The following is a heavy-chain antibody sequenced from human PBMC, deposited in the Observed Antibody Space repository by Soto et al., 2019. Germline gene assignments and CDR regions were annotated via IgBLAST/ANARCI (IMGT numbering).Heavy chain of an antibody. CDR3: TGEEAGYSCSWHEY. V-gene: IGHV3-21*02. CDR1: GFSIKTYS. Sequence: DVQLVESGGGLVKPGGSLRLSCSASGFSIKTYSMNWVRQAPGKGLEWVSAISSSGSHIYYADAVKGRFTISRDNANNSVFLQMNSLRAEDTAMYYCTGEEAGYSCSWHEYWGQGT. J-gene: IGHJ4*02. D-gene: IGHD5-12*01. CDR2: ISSSGSHI.